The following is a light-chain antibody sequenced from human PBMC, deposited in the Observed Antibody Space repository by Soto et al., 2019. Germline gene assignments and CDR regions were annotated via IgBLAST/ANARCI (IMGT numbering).Light chain of an antibody. CDR2: DAS. CDR3: QQRSNWLALT. V-gene: IGKV3D-11*01. J-gene: IGKJ4*01. Sequence: EIVLTQSPATLSLSPGERATLSCRASQGVSSYLAWYQQKPGQAPRLLIYDASHRATGIPARFSGSGPGTDFTLNISRLEPEDFTVYYCQQRSNWLALTFGGGTKVEIK. CDR1: QGVSSY.